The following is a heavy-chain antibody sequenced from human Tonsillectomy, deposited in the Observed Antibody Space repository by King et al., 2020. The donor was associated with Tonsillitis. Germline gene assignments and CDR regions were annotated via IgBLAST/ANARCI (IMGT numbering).Heavy chain of an antibody. Sequence: QLVQSGAEVKKPGSSVKVSCKASGGTFSSYAISWVRQAPGQGLEWMGGIIPIFGTANYAQKFQGRVTITADESTSTAYMELSSLRSEDTAVYYCARVSHNMVRGPDYYYMDVWGKGTTVTVSS. J-gene: IGHJ6*03. CDR2: IIPIFGTA. V-gene: IGHV1-69*01. CDR1: GGTFSSYA. CDR3: ARVSHNMVRGPDYYYMDV. D-gene: IGHD3-10*01.